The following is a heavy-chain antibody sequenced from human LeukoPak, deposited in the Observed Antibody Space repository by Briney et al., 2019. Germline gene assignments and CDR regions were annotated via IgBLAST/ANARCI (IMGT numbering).Heavy chain of an antibody. CDR2: IIPIFGTA. D-gene: IGHD1-26*01. J-gene: IGHJ4*02. CDR3: ARDSVRYRGSYFDPVYYFDY. CDR1: GGTFSSYA. V-gene: IGHV1-69*13. Sequence: SVKVSCKASGGTFSSYAISWVRQAPGQGLEWMGGIIPIFGTANYAQKFQGRVTITADESTSTAYMELSSLRSEDTAVYYCARDSVRYRGSYFDPVYYFDYWGQGTLVTVSS.